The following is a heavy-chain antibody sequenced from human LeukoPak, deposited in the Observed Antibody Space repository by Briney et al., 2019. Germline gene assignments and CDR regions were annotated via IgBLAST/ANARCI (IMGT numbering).Heavy chain of an antibody. Sequence: SETLSLTCTVSGGSISSYYWSWVRQPAGKGLEWIGLIYTSGSTNYNPSLKSRVTMSVDMSTNQFSLKLSSVTAADTAVYYCARGGDSSDCEYYFDYWGQGTLVTVSS. J-gene: IGHJ4*02. CDR1: GGSISSYY. CDR2: IYTSGST. CDR3: ARGGDSSDCEYYFDY. V-gene: IGHV4-4*07. D-gene: IGHD3-22*01.